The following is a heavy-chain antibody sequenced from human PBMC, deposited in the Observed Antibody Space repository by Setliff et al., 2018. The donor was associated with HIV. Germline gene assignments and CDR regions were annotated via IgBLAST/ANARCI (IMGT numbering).Heavy chain of an antibody. V-gene: IGHV1-69*05. Sequence: SVEVSCKTSGGTFSNYAISWVRQAPGQGLEWMGGIIPMFGTANYAQKFQGRVTITTDASTSTAYMELSSLRSEDTAVYYCARGSIAAPKHYYYMNVWGKGTTVTVSS. CDR1: GGTFSNYA. CDR3: ARGSIAAPKHYYYMNV. CDR2: IIPMFGTA. D-gene: IGHD6-6*01. J-gene: IGHJ6*03.